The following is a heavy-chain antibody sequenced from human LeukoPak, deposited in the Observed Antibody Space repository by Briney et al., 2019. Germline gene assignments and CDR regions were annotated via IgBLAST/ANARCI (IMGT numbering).Heavy chain of an antibody. CDR3: AKHEGSIAAAGTHDY. CDR1: GFTFSSYG. Sequence: PGGSLRLSCAASGFTFSSYGMSWVRQAPGKGLEWVSAISGSGGSTYYADSVKGRFTISRDNSKNTLYLQMNSLRAEDTAVYYCAKHEGSIAAAGTHDYWGQGTLVTVSS. CDR2: ISGSGGST. V-gene: IGHV3-23*01. D-gene: IGHD6-13*01. J-gene: IGHJ4*02.